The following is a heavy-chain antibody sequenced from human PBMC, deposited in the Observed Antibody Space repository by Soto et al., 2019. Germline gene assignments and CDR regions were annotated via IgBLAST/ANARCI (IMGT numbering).Heavy chain of an antibody. CDR2: FYYTGTT. Sequence: SETLSLTCTVSGASLSSGSYYWGWIRQPPGKGLEWIGYFYYTGTTKYNPSLESRVTISADTSKNQFSLNLTSVTAADTAVYYCARISYWVKDYWGQGALVTVSS. J-gene: IGHJ4*02. CDR3: ARISYWVKDY. V-gene: IGHV4-61*01. CDR1: GASLSSGSYY. D-gene: IGHD2-8*02.